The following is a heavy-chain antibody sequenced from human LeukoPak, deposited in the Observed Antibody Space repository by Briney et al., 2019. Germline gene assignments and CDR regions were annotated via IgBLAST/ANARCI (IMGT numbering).Heavy chain of an antibody. J-gene: IGHJ3*01. Sequence: GGSLRLSCAASGFTLSDYYMSWIRQAPGKGLEWVSYISSSGSTIYYADSVKGRFTISRDNAKDSLYLQMNSLRAEDTAVYYCARTVEMATIDVWGQGTMVTVSS. CDR2: ISSSGSTI. CDR3: ARTVEMATIDV. D-gene: IGHD5-24*01. V-gene: IGHV3-11*01. CDR1: GFTLSDYY.